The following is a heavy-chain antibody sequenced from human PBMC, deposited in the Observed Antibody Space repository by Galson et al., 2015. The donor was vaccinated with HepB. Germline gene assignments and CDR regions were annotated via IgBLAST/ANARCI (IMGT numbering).Heavy chain of an antibody. Sequence: SVKVSCKASGYTFNSYGISWVRQAPGQGLEWMGWVSAYNGDTESAQTFQDRVIMTTDTSTTTAYMELRSLTSDDRAVNYCTKDRPFLSVAPTLYNIDHWGQGTLVTVSS. V-gene: IGHV1-18*01. D-gene: IGHD2/OR15-2a*01. CDR1: GYTFNSYG. CDR3: TKDRPFLSVAPTLYNIDH. J-gene: IGHJ1*01. CDR2: VSAYNGDT.